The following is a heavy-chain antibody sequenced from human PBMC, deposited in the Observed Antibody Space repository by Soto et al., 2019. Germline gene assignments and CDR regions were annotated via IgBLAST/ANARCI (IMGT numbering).Heavy chain of an antibody. J-gene: IGHJ5*02. Sequence: GGSLRLSCAASGFTFSSYGMHWVRQAPGKGLEWVAVIWYDGSNKYYADSVKGRFTISRDNSKNTLYLQMNSLRAEDTAVYYCARDQYDFWSGRNCFDPWGQGTLVTVSS. CDR3: ARDQYDFWSGRNCFDP. CDR2: IWYDGSNK. V-gene: IGHV3-33*01. CDR1: GFTFSSYG. D-gene: IGHD3-3*01.